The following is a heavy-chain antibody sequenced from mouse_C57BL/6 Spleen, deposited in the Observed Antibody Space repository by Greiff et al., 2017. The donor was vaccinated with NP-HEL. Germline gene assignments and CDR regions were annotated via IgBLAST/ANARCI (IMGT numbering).Heavy chain of an antibody. J-gene: IGHJ1*03. Sequence: QVQLQQPGAELVKPGASVKLSCKASGYTFTSYWMQWVKQRPGQGLEWIGEIDPSDSYTNYNQKFKGKATLTVDTSSSTAYMQLTSLTSEDSAVYYCASCAVIPYGSSSYWYFDFWGTGTPVTVSS. V-gene: IGHV1-50*01. D-gene: IGHD1-1*01. CDR2: IDPSDSYT. CDR3: ASCAVIPYGSSSYWYFDF. CDR1: GYTFTSYW.